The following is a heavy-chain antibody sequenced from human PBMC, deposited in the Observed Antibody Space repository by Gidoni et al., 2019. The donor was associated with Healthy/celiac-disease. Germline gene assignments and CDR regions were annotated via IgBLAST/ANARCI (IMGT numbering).Heavy chain of an antibody. CDR3: ARDLAYSSGWYESGY. Sequence: EVQLVESGGGLVKPGGSLRLSCAASGFTFSSYSMNGVRQAPGKGLGWVSSIIISSSYIYYADAVKGRFTISRDNAKNSLYLQMNSLRAEDTAVYYCARDLAYSSGWYESGYWGQGTLVTVSS. CDR2: IIISSSYI. J-gene: IGHJ4*02. V-gene: IGHV3-21*01. CDR1: GFTFSSYS. D-gene: IGHD6-19*01.